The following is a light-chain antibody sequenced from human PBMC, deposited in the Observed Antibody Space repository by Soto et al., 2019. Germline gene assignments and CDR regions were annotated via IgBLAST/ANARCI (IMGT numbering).Light chain of an antibody. CDR1: QSVSSN. J-gene: IGKJ4*01. CDR2: GAS. V-gene: IGKV3-15*01. CDR3: QQYKNWPLT. Sequence: EIVMTQSPATLSVSPGERATLSCRASQSVSSNLAWYQQKPGQAPRLLIYGASTRATGIPARFSGSGSGTEFTLTISSLQSEDFAVYSCQQYKNWPLTFGGGTKVEI.